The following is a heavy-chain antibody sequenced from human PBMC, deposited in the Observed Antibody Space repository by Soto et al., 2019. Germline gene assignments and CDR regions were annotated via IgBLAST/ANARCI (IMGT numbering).Heavy chain of an antibody. D-gene: IGHD1-20*01. CDR3: AKDLGSYIWNDVDGWFDP. CDR1: GFTFSSYG. V-gene: IGHV3-30*18. CDR2: ISYDGSNK. Sequence: GGSMRLSCAASGFTFSSYGMHWVRQAPGKGLEWVAVISYDGSNKYYADSVKGRFTISRDNSKNTLYLQMNSLRAEDTAVYYCAKDLGSYIWNDVDGWFDPWGQGTLVTVSS. J-gene: IGHJ5*02.